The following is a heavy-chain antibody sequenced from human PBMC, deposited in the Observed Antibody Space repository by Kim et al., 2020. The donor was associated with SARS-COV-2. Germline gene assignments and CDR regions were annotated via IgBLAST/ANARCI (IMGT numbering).Heavy chain of an antibody. CDR2: IYYSGST. J-gene: IGHJ4*02. V-gene: IGHV4-39*07. Sequence: SETLSLTCTVSGGSISSSSYYWGWIRQPPGKGLEWIGSIYYSGSTYYNPSLKSRVTISVDTSKNQFSLKLSSVTAADTAVYYCARDFGYSGYDFSFDYWGQGTLVTVSS. D-gene: IGHD5-12*01. CDR1: GGSISSSSYY. CDR3: ARDFGYSGYDFSFDY.